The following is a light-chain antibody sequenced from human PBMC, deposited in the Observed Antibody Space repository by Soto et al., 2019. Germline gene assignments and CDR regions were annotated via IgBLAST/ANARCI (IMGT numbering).Light chain of an antibody. Sequence: EIVLTQSPGTLSVSPGARATLSCRASQSISSNYLAWYQQKPGQAPRILIYGASSRATGIPDRFSGSGSGTDFTLTISRLEPEDSAIYYCQQYVSWTFGQGTKVEIK. CDR2: GAS. CDR3: QQYVSWT. J-gene: IGKJ1*01. V-gene: IGKV3-20*01. CDR1: QSISSNY.